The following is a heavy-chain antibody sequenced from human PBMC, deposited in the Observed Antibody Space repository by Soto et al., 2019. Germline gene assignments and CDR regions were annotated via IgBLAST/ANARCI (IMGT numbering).Heavy chain of an antibody. Sequence: ASVKVSCKASGYTFTSYGISWVRQAPGQGLEWMGWISAYNGNTNYAQKLQGRVTMTTDTSTSTAYMELRSLRSDDTAVYYCARGLYSGYSYGEFDYWSQGTLVTVSS. J-gene: IGHJ4*02. CDR2: ISAYNGNT. CDR1: GYTFTSYG. CDR3: ARGLYSGYSYGEFDY. D-gene: IGHD5-18*01. V-gene: IGHV1-18*04.